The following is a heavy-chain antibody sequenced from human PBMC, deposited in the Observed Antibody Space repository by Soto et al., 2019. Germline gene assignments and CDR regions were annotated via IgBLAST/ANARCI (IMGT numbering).Heavy chain of an antibody. CDR2: ISYDGSNK. J-gene: IGHJ4*02. CDR1: GFTFSSYG. V-gene: IGHV3-30*18. Sequence: GGSLRLSCAASGFTFSSYGMHWVRQAPGKGLEWVAVISYDGSNKYYADSVKGRFTISRDNSKNTLYLQMNSLRAEDTAVYYCAKDRDYFDYWGQGTLVTVSS. CDR3: AKDRDYFDY.